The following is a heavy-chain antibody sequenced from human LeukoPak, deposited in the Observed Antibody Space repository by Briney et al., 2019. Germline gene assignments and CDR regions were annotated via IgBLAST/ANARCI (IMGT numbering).Heavy chain of an antibody. D-gene: IGHD3-10*01. J-gene: IGHJ6*04. V-gene: IGHV1-3*01. CDR2: INAGNGNT. CDR1: GYTFTSYA. Sequence: ASVKVSCKASGYTFTSYAMHWVRQAPGQRLEWMGWINAGNGNTKYSQKFQGRVTITRDTSASTAYMELSSLRSEDTAVYYCARDRVTTVRESYGMDVWGKGTTVTVSS. CDR3: ARDRVTTVRESYGMDV.